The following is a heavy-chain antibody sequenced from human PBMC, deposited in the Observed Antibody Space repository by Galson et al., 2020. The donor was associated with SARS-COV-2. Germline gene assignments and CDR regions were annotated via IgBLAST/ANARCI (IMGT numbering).Heavy chain of an antibody. D-gene: IGHD7-27*01. CDR3: ARHEDWGSHIDY. CDR1: GVSVSSSPYY. V-gene: IGHV4-39*01. Sequence: SETLSLTCTVSGVSVSSSPYYWGRIRQPPGKGPEWIGYIYFSGDTYYNPSLQSRVTISVNTSKNQFSLKLTSLTAADTAVYYCARHEDWGSHIDYWVQGTVGTVS. CDR2: IYFSGDT. J-gene: IGHJ4*02.